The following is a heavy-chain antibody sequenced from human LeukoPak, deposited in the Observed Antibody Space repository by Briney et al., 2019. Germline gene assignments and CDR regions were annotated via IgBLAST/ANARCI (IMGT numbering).Heavy chain of an antibody. V-gene: IGHV3-23*01. Sequence: PGGSLRLSCAASGFTFSSYAMNWVRQAPGKGLEWVSAISGSGGSTYYADSVKGRFTISRDNSKNTLYLQMNSLRAEDTAVYYCAKPPYCGGDCYSGFDYWGQGTLVTVSS. J-gene: IGHJ4*02. CDR2: ISGSGGST. D-gene: IGHD2-21*02. CDR3: AKPPYCGGDCYSGFDY. CDR1: GFTFSSYA.